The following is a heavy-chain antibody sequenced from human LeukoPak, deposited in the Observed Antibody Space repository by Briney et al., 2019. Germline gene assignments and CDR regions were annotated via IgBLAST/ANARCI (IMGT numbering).Heavy chain of an antibody. Sequence: GGSLRLSCAASGFTFSSYAMSWVRQAPGKGLEWVSAISGSGGSTYYAGSVKGRFTIFRDNSKNTLYLQMNSLRADDTAVYYCAKDLGYCSGGSCPQLDYWGQGTLVTVSS. V-gene: IGHV3-23*01. CDR2: ISGSGGST. J-gene: IGHJ4*02. CDR3: AKDLGYCSGGSCPQLDY. CDR1: GFTFSSYA. D-gene: IGHD2-15*01.